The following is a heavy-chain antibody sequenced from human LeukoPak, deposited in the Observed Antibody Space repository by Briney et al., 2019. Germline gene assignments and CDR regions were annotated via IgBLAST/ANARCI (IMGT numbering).Heavy chain of an antibody. CDR2: IYIDGNT. D-gene: IGHD5-24*01. V-gene: IGHV3-66*02. Sequence: GRSLRLSCAASGFTFSGNHMNWVRQAPGKGLEWVSVIYIDGNTYCADFVKGRFTISRDNSKSTVYLQMNSLKPEDTAVYYCARDPRDGYGHFDHWGQGTLVTVSS. J-gene: IGHJ4*02. CDR3: ARDPRDGYGHFDH. CDR1: GFTFSGNH.